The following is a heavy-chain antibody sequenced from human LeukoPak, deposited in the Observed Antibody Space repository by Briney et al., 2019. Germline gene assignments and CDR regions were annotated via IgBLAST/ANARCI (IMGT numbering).Heavy chain of an antibody. CDR2: IRYDGSNK. J-gene: IGHJ3*02. V-gene: IGHV3-30*02. CDR3: AKGISRFGELFDNGFDI. D-gene: IGHD3-10*01. Sequence: PGGSLRLSCAASGFTFSSYGMHWVRQAPGKGLEWVAFIRYDGSNKYYADSVKGRFTISRDNSKNTLYLQMNSLRAEDTAVYYCAKGISRFGELFDNGFDIWGQGTMVTVSS. CDR1: GFTFSSYG.